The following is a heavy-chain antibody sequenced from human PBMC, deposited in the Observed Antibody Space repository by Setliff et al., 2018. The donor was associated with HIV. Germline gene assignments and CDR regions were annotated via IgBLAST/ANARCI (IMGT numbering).Heavy chain of an antibody. V-gene: IGHV1-18*01. Sequence: ASVKVSCKASGYTFTNYGINWVRQAPGQGLEWMGWISVYNGNTNFAQKLPGRVTMTTDTSTSTAYMELRCLRSDDTAVYYCARGYSSSSSYYYGMDVWGQGTTVTVSS. J-gene: IGHJ6*02. D-gene: IGHD6-6*01. CDR2: ISVYNGNT. CDR1: GYTFTNYG. CDR3: ARGYSSSSSYYYGMDV.